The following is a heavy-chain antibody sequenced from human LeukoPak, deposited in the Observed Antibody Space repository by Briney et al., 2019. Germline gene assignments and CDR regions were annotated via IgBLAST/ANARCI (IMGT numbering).Heavy chain of an antibody. Sequence: GVSLRLSCSASGFTFSGYAMHWVRQAPGKGLEYVSVITSDGGDTYYADSVKGRFTISRDNSKNTLYLQMSSLKPEDTAVYYCVKSWATSWFVLDFWGQGTLVAVSS. CDR2: ITSDGGDT. D-gene: IGHD2-2*01. J-gene: IGHJ4*02. CDR3: VKSWATSWFVLDF. CDR1: GFTFSGYA. V-gene: IGHV3-64D*09.